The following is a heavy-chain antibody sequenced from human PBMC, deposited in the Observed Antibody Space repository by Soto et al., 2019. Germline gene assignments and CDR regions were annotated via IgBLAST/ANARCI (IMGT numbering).Heavy chain of an antibody. CDR1: GYTFTSYY. V-gene: IGHV1-46*01. J-gene: IGHJ4*02. Sequence: QVQLVQSGAEVKKPGASVKVSCKASGYTFTSYYMHWVRQAPGQGLEWMGIINPSGGSTSYAQKFQGRVTMTRDTSTSTVYMELSSLRSEDTAVYYCARDGRSSYSNGWYYFDYWGQGTLVTVSS. D-gene: IGHD6-19*01. CDR3: ARDGRSSYSNGWYYFDY. CDR2: INPSGGST.